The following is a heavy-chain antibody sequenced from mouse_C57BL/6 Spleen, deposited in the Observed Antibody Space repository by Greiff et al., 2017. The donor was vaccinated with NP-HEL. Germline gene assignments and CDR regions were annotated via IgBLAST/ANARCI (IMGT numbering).Heavy chain of an antibody. CDR1: GFTFSDYG. Sequence: EVMLVESGGGLVKPGGSLKLSCAASGFTFSDYGMHWVRQAPEKGLEWVAYISSGSSTIYYADTVKGRFTISRDNAKNTLFLQMTSLRSEDTAKYYCARTITSSNYFDYWGQGTTLTVSS. CDR3: ARTITSSNYFDY. J-gene: IGHJ2*01. V-gene: IGHV5-17*01. CDR2: ISSGSSTI. D-gene: IGHD2-4*01.